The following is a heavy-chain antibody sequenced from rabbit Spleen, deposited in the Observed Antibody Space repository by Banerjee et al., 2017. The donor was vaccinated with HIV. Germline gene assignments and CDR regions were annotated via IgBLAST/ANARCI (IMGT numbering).Heavy chain of an antibody. V-gene: IGHV1S40*01. Sequence: QSLEESGGGLVQPEGSLTLTCTASGFSFSSSYYMCWVRQAPGKGLEWIGCIYTGSGSTYYASWAKGRFTISKTSSTTVTLQMTSLTAADTATYFCAKTYGSGSGYWNFNLWGPGTLVTVS. J-gene: IGHJ4*01. CDR1: GFSFSSSYY. CDR2: IYTGSGST. D-gene: IGHD1-1*01. CDR3: AKTYGSGSGYWNFNL.